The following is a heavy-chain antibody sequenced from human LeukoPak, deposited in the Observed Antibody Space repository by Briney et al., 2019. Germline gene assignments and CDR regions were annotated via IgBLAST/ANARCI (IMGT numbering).Heavy chain of an antibody. CDR1: GFTFSKYW. J-gene: IGHJ4*02. Sequence: PGGSLRLSCGASGFTFSKYWMHWVRQAPGKGLVWVSRINADGNNTNYADSVKGRFTISRDNAKNTLYLQMNSLRAEDTAVYYCASGIVATRDYWGKGTLVTVSS. CDR3: ASGIVATRDY. D-gene: IGHD5-12*01. CDR2: INADGNNT. V-gene: IGHV3-74*01.